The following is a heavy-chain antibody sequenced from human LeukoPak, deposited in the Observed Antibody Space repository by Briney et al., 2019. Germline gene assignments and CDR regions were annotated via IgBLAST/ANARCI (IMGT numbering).Heavy chain of an antibody. CDR1: GFTFSTYA. CDR3: ARDHGSSWYGGAPKDY. V-gene: IGHV3-30*04. J-gene: IGHJ4*02. CDR2: ISSDGSNK. Sequence: GGSLRLSCAASGFTFSTYAMHWVRQAPGKGLEWVAVISSDGSNKYYADSVKGRFTISRDNSKNTLYLQVNSLRAEDTAVYYCARDHGSSWYGGAPKDYWGQGTLVAVSS. D-gene: IGHD6-13*01.